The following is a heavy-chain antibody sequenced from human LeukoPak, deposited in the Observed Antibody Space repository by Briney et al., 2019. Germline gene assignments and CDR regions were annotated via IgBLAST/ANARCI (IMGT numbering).Heavy chain of an antibody. CDR1: NGSINTYY. CDR3: ARDLSLPYCGTNCYSGFDY. V-gene: IGHV4-59*01. Sequence: SETLSLTCTVSNGSINTYYWSWIRQFPGKGLEWIGYIYDTGATNRNPSLRSRVTISIDTSKNQFSPELTSVTAADTAVYYCARDLSLPYCGTNCYSGFDYWGQGILVTVSS. D-gene: IGHD2-15*01. J-gene: IGHJ4*02. CDR2: IYDTGAT.